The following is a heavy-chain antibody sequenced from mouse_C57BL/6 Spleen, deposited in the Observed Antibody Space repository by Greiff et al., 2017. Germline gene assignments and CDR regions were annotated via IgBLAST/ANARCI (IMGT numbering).Heavy chain of an antibody. J-gene: IGHJ2*01. D-gene: IGHD1-3*01. CDR1: GYTFTDYY. CDR2: INPYNGGT. Sequence: VQLKQSGPVLVKPGASVKMSCKASGYTFTDYYMNWVMQSHGKSLEWIGVINPYNGGTSYNQKFKGKATLTVDKSSSTAYMELNSLTSEDSAVYYCARSGGKERYYFDYWGQGTTLTVSS. CDR3: ARSGGKERYYFDY. V-gene: IGHV1-19*01.